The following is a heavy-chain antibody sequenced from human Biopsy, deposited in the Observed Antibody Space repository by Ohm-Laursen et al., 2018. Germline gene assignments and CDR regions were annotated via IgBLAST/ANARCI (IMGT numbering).Heavy chain of an antibody. D-gene: IGHD1-1*01. CDR1: GFALNTYE. J-gene: IGHJ4*02. CDR2: ISSSGSPA. CDR3: ARGRTGG. V-gene: IGHV3-48*03. Sequence: SLRLSCAASGFALNTYEMNWVRQAPGKGLEWVSYISSSGSPAYYSDSVKGRFTISRDDAKNSLYLQMNSLRAEDTAVYYCARGRTGGWGQGTLVTVSS.